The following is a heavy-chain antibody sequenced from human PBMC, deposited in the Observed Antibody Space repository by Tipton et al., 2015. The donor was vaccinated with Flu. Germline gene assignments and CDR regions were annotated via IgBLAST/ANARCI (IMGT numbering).Heavy chain of an antibody. J-gene: IGHJ4*02. Sequence: PGLVKPSQTLSLTCAISGDSVSSNSAAWNWIRQSPSRGLEWLGRTYYRSKWYTDYSFSVKSPMTINPDTSKNQFSLQLNSVTPEDTAVYYCARDPDGHNYFDYWGQGTLVTVSS. CDR1: GDSVSSNSAA. D-gene: IGHD5-24*01. CDR3: ARDPDGHNYFDY. V-gene: IGHV6-1*01. CDR2: TYYRSKWYT.